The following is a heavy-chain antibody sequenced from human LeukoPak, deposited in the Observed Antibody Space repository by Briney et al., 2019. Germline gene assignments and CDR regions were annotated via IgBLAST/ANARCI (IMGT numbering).Heavy chain of an antibody. Sequence: ASVKVSCKASGYTLTSYDINWVRQATGQGLEWMGWMNPNSGNTGYAQKFQGRVTMTRNTSISTAYMELSSLRSEDTAVYYCARVTAENYYYGMDVWGQGTTVTVSS. J-gene: IGHJ6*02. D-gene: IGHD2-21*02. CDR3: ARVTAENYYYGMDV. CDR2: MNPNSGNT. CDR1: GYTLTSYD. V-gene: IGHV1-8*01.